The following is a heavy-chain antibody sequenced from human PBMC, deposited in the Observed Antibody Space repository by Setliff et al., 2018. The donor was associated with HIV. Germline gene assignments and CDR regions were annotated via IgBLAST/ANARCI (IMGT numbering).Heavy chain of an antibody. D-gene: IGHD3-3*01. CDR3: ARQMTIPGVAVTPVDY. J-gene: IGHJ4*01. Sequence: KPSETLSLTCTVSGGSIRSYYWSWIRQSPGKGLEWIGYVFYNGDTAYNPSLKSRLTISVDTSKSQFSLKLTSVTAADTAVYYCARQMTIPGVAVTPVDYWGQGAPVTVSS. CDR1: GGSIRSYY. CDR2: VFYNGDT. V-gene: IGHV4-59*08.